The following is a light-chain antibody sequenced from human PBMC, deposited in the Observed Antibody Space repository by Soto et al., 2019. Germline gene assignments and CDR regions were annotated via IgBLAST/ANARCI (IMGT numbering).Light chain of an antibody. J-gene: IGKJ5*01. CDR2: AAS. Sequence: DIQMTQSPSTLSGSVGDRVTITCRASQTISSWLAWYQQKPGKAPKLLIYAASTLQSGVPSRFSGSGSGTDFSLTISSLQPEDFATYYCQQLNSYPITFGQGTRLEIK. CDR1: QTISSW. CDR3: QQLNSYPIT. V-gene: IGKV1-9*01.